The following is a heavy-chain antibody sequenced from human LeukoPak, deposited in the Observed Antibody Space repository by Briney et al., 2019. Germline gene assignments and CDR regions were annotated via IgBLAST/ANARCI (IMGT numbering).Heavy chain of an antibody. D-gene: IGHD2-15*01. CDR2: IKQDGSEK. CDR1: GFTFSSYW. J-gene: IGHJ4*02. Sequence: GGSLRLSCAASGFTFSSYWMSWARQAPGKGLEWVANIKQDGSEKYYVDSVKGRFTISRDNAKNSLYLQMNSLRAEDTAVYYCARVARYCSGGSCSYYFDYWGQGTLVTVSS. CDR3: ARVARYCSGGSCSYYFDY. V-gene: IGHV3-7*01.